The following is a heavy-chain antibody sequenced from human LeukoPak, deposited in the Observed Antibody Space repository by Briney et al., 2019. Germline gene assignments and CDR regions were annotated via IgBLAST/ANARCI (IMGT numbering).Heavy chain of an antibody. Sequence: PGGSLRLSCAASGFTFSSYWMYWVRQAPGKGLEWVSAISGSGGSTYYADSVKGRFTISRDNSKNTLYLQMNSLRAKDTAVYYCANIIAAAGRTNYHYYMDVWGKGTTVTISS. CDR1: GFTFSSYW. V-gene: IGHV3-23*01. D-gene: IGHD6-13*01. J-gene: IGHJ6*03. CDR2: ISGSGGST. CDR3: ANIIAAAGRTNYHYYMDV.